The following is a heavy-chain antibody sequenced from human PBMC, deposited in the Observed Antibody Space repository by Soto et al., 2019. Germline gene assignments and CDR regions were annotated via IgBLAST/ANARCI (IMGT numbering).Heavy chain of an antibody. Sequence: QVQLVQSGAEVTKPGSSVKLSCKASGYNFIAYYIYWVRQATGQGPEWMGMINPSSGATNYAQKFQGRVTVTRDTSTSTAYLELSSLRSEDAAVYYCAKYRGGDCRHFDAWGQGTLVTVSS. D-gene: IGHD2-21*02. J-gene: IGHJ4*02. CDR3: AKYRGGDCRHFDA. CDR2: INPSSGAT. CDR1: GYNFIAYY. V-gene: IGHV1-46*01.